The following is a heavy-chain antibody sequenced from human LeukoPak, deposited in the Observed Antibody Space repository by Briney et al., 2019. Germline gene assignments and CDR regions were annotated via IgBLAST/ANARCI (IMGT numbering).Heavy chain of an antibody. CDR2: INHSGST. D-gene: IGHD6-13*01. CDR1: GGSFSGYY. Sequence: SETLSLTCAVYGGSFSGYYWSWIRQPPGKGLEWIGEINHSGSTNYNPSLKSRVTISVDTSKNQFSLKLSSVTAADTAVYYCARGAGWYSTNRFDPWGQGTLVTVSS. V-gene: IGHV4-34*01. CDR3: ARGAGWYSTNRFDP. J-gene: IGHJ5*02.